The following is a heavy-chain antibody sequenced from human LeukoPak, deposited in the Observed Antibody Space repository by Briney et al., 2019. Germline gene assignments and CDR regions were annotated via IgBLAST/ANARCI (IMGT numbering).Heavy chain of an antibody. CDR1: GGSFSGYY. Sequence: SETLSLTCAVYGGSFSGYYWSWIRQPPGKGLEWIGEINHSGSTNYNPSLKSRVTISVDTSKNQFSLKLSSVTAADTAVYYCARRGRPRGQIGEYFDYWGQGSLVTVSS. V-gene: IGHV4-34*01. CDR3: ARRGRPRGQIGEYFDY. J-gene: IGHJ4*02. D-gene: IGHD3-10*01. CDR2: INHSGST.